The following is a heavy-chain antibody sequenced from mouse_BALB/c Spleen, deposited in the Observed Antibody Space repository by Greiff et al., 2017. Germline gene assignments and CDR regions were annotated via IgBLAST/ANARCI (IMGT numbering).Heavy chain of an antibody. Sequence: EVMLVESGGGLVKPGGSLKLSCAASGFTFSDYYMYWVRQTPEKRLEWVATISDGGSYTYYPDSVKGRFTISRDNAKNNLYLQMSSLKSEDTAMYYCARGGPRDAMDYWGQGTSVTVSS. CDR3: ARGGPRDAMDY. CDR2: ISDGGSYT. J-gene: IGHJ4*01. V-gene: IGHV5-4*02. D-gene: IGHD3-1*01. CDR1: GFTFSDYY.